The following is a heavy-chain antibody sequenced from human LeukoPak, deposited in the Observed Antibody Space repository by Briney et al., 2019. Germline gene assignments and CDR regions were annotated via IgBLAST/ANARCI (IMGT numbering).Heavy chain of an antibody. V-gene: IGHV3-23*01. J-gene: IGHJ6*02. CDR3: AKSSLSVPYYYYGMDV. Sequence: GGSLRLSCAASGFTFSSYAMSWVRQAPGKGLEWVSAISGSGGSTYYADSVKGRFTISRDNSKNTLYLQMNSLRAEDTAVYYFAKSSLSVPYYYYGMDVWGQGTTVTVSS. D-gene: IGHD5/OR15-5a*01. CDR2: ISGSGGST. CDR1: GFTFSSYA.